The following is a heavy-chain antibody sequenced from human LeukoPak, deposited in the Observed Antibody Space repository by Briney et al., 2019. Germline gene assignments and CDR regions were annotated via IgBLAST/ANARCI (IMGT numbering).Heavy chain of an antibody. Sequence: GGSLRLSCAASGFTFSSYGMHWVRPAPGKGLEWVAFIRYDGSNKYYADSVKGRFTISRDNSKNTLYLQMNSLRAEDTAVYYCAKGPDSGSGSYFFDYWGQGTLVTVSS. CDR1: GFTFSSYG. J-gene: IGHJ4*02. CDR3: AKGPDSGSGSYFFDY. CDR2: IRYDGSNK. D-gene: IGHD3-10*01. V-gene: IGHV3-30*02.